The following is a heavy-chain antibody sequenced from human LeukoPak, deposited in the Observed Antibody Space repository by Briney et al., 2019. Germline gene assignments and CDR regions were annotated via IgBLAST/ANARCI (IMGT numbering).Heavy chain of an antibody. J-gene: IGHJ5*02. CDR3: ARDYYYGSGSPPNWFDP. CDR2: INTNTGNP. CDR1: GYTFTSYA. Sequence: ASVKVSCKASGYTFTSYAMNWVRQAPGQGLEWMGWINTNTGNPTYAQGFTGRFVFSLDTSVSTAYLQISGLKAEDTAVYYCARDYYYGSGSPPNWFDPWGQGTLVTVSS. V-gene: IGHV7-4-1*02. D-gene: IGHD3-10*01.